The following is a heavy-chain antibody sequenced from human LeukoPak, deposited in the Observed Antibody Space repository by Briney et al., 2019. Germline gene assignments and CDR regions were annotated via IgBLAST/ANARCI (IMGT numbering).Heavy chain of an antibody. CDR2: ISSRGDVI. CDR1: GFTFSDYY. D-gene: IGHD1-1*01. J-gene: IGHJ4*02. V-gene: IGHV3-11*01. CDR3: ARNHPSRNDGWPLFDS. Sequence: SGGSLRLSCAVSGFTFSDYYMSGIRQAPGKGPEWLSYISSRGDVIFYGDSMKGRCTISRDNAKRSLYLQINSLRVEDTAVYFCARNHPSRNDGWPLFDSWGRGTLVTVSS.